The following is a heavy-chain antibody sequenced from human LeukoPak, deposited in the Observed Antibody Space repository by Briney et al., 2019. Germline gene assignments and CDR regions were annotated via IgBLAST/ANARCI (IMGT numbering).Heavy chain of an antibody. D-gene: IGHD2-21*02. V-gene: IGHV1-46*01. CDR2: INPSGGTT. J-gene: IGHJ4*02. CDR1: GYXFTSYY. Sequence: GASVKVSCKASGYXFTSYYMHWVRQAPGQGLEWVGKINPSGGTTTYAQKFQGRVTMARDTSTSTVYMELSSLISEDTAVYYCARGGPCCGGDCYYFDFWGQGTLVTVSS. CDR3: ARGGPCCGGDCYYFDF.